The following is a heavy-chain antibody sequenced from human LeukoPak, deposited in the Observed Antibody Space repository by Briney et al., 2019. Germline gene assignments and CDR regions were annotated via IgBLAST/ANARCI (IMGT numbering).Heavy chain of an antibody. CDR3: ARDRVLRFLEWSIDAFDI. CDR2: ISAYNGNT. V-gene: IGHV1-18*01. CDR1: GYTFTSYG. J-gene: IGHJ3*02. D-gene: IGHD3-3*01. Sequence: ASVKVSCKASGYTFTSYGISWVRQAPGQGLEWMGWISAYNGNTNYAQKLQGRVTMTTDTSTSTAYMELRSVRSDDTAVYYCARDRVLRFLEWSIDAFDIWGQGTMVTVSS.